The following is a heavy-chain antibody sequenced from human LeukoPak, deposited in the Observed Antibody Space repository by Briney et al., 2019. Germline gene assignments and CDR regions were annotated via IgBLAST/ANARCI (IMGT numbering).Heavy chain of an antibody. CDR1: GYTFTSYY. J-gene: IGHJ4*02. CDR2: INPSGGST. V-gene: IGHV1-46*01. Sequence: GSSVKVSCKASGYTFTSYYMHWVRQAPGQGLEWMGIINPSGGSTSYAQKFQGRVTMTRGMSTSTVYMELSSLRSEDTAIYYCAREGRGVPGAIAAVKGFDYWGQGTLVTVSS. CDR3: AREGRGVPGAIAAVKGFDY. D-gene: IGHD6-13*01.